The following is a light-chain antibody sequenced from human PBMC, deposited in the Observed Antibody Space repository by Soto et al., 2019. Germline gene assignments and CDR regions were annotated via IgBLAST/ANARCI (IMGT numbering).Light chain of an antibody. CDR2: AAS. CDR1: QSISSY. Sequence: DIHMTQSPSSLSASVGDRVTITCRASQSISSYLNWYQQKPGKAPKLLIYAASSLQSGVPSRFSGSGSGTDFTLTISSLQPEDFASYYCQQSYSTLYTFGQRTKLEIK. V-gene: IGKV1-39*01. CDR3: QQSYSTLYT. J-gene: IGKJ2*01.